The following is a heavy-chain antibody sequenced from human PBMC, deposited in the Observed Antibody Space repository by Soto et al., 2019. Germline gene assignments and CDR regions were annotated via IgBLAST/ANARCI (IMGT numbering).Heavy chain of an antibody. CDR3: ARVWGALAPIAGWFGP. J-gene: IGHJ5*02. V-gene: IGHV4-4*02. Sequence: QVQLQESGPGLVKPSGTLSLTCAVSNGSITSGNWWSWVRQPPGKGLERIGAIYQTGSTNYNPSLRSRVIISVDKSKNNFSLSLSSVTAADTAVYFCARVWGALAPIAGWFGPWGRGILVTVSS. CDR1: NGSITSGNW. D-gene: IGHD3-16*01. CDR2: IYQTGST.